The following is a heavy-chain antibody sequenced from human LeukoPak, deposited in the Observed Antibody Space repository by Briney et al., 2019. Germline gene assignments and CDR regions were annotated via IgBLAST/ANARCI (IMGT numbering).Heavy chain of an antibody. J-gene: IGHJ3*02. Sequence: PVKVSCKASGGTFSSYAISWVRQAPGQGLEWMGGIIPIFGTANYAQKFRGRVTITADKSTRTAYMELSSLRSEDTAVYYCARDLEWSYAFDIWGQGTMVTVSS. CDR2: IIPIFGTA. CDR3: ARDLEWSYAFDI. D-gene: IGHD1-26*01. V-gene: IGHV1-69*06. CDR1: GGTFSSYA.